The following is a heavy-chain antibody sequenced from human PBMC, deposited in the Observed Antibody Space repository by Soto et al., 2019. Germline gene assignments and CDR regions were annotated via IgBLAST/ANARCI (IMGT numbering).Heavy chain of an antibody. V-gene: IGHV3-23*01. Sequence: EVQLLESGGGLVQPGGSLRLSCAASGFTFSSYAMSWVRQAPGKGLEWVSAISGSGGSTYYADSVKGRFTIARDNSKNTLYLQMNSLRAEDTAVYYCAKASGWFGEFGYWGQGTLVTVPS. CDR1: GFTFSSYA. CDR2: ISGSGGST. CDR3: AKASGWFGEFGY. D-gene: IGHD3-10*01. J-gene: IGHJ4*02.